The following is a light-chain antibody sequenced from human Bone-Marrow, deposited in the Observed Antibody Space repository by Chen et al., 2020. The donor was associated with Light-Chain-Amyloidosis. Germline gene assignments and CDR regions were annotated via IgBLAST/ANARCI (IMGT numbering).Light chain of an antibody. Sequence: QTATIACGGNNIGSTSVHWYQQTPGQAPLLVVYDDSDRPSGIPERLSGSNSGNTATLTISRVEAGDEADYYCQVWDRSSDRPVFGGGTKLPVL. CDR2: DDS. CDR1: NIGSTS. V-gene: IGLV3-21*02. CDR3: QVWDRSSDRPV. J-gene: IGLJ3*02.